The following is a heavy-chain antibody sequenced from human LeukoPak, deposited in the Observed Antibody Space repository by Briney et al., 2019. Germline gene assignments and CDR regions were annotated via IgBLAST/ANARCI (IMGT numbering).Heavy chain of an antibody. D-gene: IGHD3-10*01. V-gene: IGHV4-39*01. J-gene: IGHJ4*02. Sequence: SETLSLTCTVSGGSISSSSYYWGWIRQPPGKGLEWIGSIYYSGSTYYNPSLKSRVTISVDTSKYQFSLKLTSVTAADTAVYYCARQGGYGSGSYDYWGQGTLVTVSS. CDR3: ARQGGYGSGSYDY. CDR1: GGSISSSSYY. CDR2: IYYSGST.